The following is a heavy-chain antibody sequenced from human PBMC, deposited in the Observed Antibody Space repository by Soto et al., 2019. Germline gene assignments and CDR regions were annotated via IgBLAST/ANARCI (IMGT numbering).Heavy chain of an antibody. J-gene: IGHJ3*02. D-gene: IGHD3-22*01. CDR1: GYTITGYY. CDR3: ARVHSSGYYLGAFDI. V-gene: IGHV1-2*04. CDR2: INPNSGGT. Sequence: ASVKVSCKTSGYTITGYYMHWVRQAPGQGLEWMGWINPNSGGTNYAQKFQGWVTMTRDTSISTAYMELSRLRSDDTAVYYCARVHSSGYYLGAFDIWGQGTMVTVSS.